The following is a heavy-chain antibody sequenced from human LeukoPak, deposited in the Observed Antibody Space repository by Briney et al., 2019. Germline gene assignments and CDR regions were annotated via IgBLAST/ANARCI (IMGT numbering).Heavy chain of an antibody. V-gene: IGHV3-23*01. CDR3: ARDRTPQGPATGPFDY. CDR2: ISGSGGST. CDR1: GFTFSSYA. J-gene: IGHJ4*02. Sequence: PGRSLRLSCAASGFTFSSYAMSWVRQAPGKGLEWVSAISGSGGSTYYADSVKGRFTISRDNSKNTLYLQMNSLRAEDTAVYYCARDRTPQGPATGPFDYWGQGTLVTVSS. D-gene: IGHD1-26*01.